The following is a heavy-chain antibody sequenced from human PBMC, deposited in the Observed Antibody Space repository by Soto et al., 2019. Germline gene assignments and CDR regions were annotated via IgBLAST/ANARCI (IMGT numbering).Heavy chain of an antibody. V-gene: IGHV4-31*03. Sequence: QVQLQESGPGLVKPSQTLSLTCTVSDGSISSGGYYWSWIRQHPGKGLEWIGYIYYSGSTYYNPSLKSRVTISVDTSKNQFSLKLSSVTAADTAVYYCAREQQLVRTLRPVSGHFDIWGQGTMVTVSS. CDR1: DGSISSGGYY. CDR2: IYYSGST. CDR3: AREQQLVRTLRPVSGHFDI. J-gene: IGHJ3*02. D-gene: IGHD6-13*01.